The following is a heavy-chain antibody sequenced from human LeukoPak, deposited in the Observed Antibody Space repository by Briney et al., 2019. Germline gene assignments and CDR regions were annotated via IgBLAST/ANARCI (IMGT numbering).Heavy chain of an antibody. CDR3: ATDRGGGLLGDAFDI. V-gene: IGHV1-24*01. CDR1: GYTLTELS. CDR2: FDPEDGEP. D-gene: IGHD3-16*01. J-gene: IGHJ3*02. Sequence: ASVKVSCKVSGYTLTELSTHWVRQAPGIGFEWMGGFDPEDGEPVYAQKFEGRVTMTEDTSTDTAYMELSSLTAEDTAVYFCATDRGGGLLGDAFDIRGQGTMVTVSS.